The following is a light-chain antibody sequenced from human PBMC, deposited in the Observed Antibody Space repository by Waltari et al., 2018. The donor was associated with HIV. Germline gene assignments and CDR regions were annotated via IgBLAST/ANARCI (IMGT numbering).Light chain of an antibody. J-gene: IGLJ3*02. CDR1: KNNVGFQG. CDR3: SSWDTRLNGWV. V-gene: IGLV10-54*01. Sequence: QAGLTQPPSVSKALGQTATLTCTGDKNNVGFQGAAWLKHHQGHPPKLLSYRGNNRPSGVPDRFAASTSGKTASLNITGLQADDEADDYCSSWDTRLNGWVFGGGTHLTVL. CDR2: RGN.